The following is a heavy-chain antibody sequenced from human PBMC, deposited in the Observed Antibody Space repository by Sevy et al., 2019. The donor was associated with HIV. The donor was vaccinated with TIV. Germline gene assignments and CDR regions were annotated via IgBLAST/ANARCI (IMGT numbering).Heavy chain of an antibody. CDR3: ARTTTVTTPEFDY. D-gene: IGHD4-17*01. Sequence: GGSLRLSCAASGVTISNYAMSWVRQAPGKGLEWVSGISGSGGSTYYADSVKGRFTISRDNSKNTLYVQMNSLRAEDTAVYYCARTTTVTTPEFDYWGQGTLVIVSS. V-gene: IGHV3-23*01. CDR2: ISGSGGST. J-gene: IGHJ4*02. CDR1: GVTISNYA.